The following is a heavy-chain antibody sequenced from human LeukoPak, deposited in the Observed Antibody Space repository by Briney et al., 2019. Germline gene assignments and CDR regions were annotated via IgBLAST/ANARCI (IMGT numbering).Heavy chain of an antibody. CDR1: GYTFTSYG. CDR3: ARDPRIVVVTGGDAFDI. J-gene: IGHJ3*02. V-gene: IGHV1-18*01. D-gene: IGHD2-21*02. CDR2: ISAYNGNT. Sequence: ASVKVSCKASGYTFTSYGISWVRQARGQGLEWMGWISAYNGNTNYAQKLQDRVTMTTDTSTSTAYMELRSLRSDDTAVYYCARDPRIVVVTGGDAFDIWGQGTMVTVSS.